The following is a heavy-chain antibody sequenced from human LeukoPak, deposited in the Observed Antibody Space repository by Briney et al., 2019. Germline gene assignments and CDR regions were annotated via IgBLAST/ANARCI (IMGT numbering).Heavy chain of an antibody. Sequence: PSETLSLTCTVSGYSISSGYYWGWIRQPPGKGLEWIGSIYHSGSTYYNPSLKSRVTISVDTSKNQFSLKLSSVTAADTAVYYCARDDDEVPAALFDYWGQGTLVNVSS. CDR2: IYHSGST. CDR3: ARDDDEVPAALFDY. J-gene: IGHJ4*02. CDR1: GYSISSGYY. V-gene: IGHV4-38-2*02. D-gene: IGHD2-2*01.